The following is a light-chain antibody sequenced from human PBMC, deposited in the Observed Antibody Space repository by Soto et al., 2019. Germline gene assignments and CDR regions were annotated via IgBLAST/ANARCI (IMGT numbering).Light chain of an antibody. J-gene: IGKJ1*01. Sequence: EIVMTQSPATLSVSPGERATLSCRASQSVSSNLVWYQQKPGQAPRLLIYGASTRATAVPARFSGSGSGTEFILTINSLQSEDFAVYYCQQYNDLWTFGQGTKVEIK. CDR1: QSVSSN. CDR2: GAS. V-gene: IGKV3-15*01. CDR3: QQYNDLWT.